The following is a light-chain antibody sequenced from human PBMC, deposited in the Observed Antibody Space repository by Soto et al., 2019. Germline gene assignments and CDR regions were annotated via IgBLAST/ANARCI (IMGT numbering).Light chain of an antibody. J-gene: IGKJ1*01. V-gene: IGKV3-15*01. CDR2: GAS. CDR3: QQYNNWPPRT. Sequence: ETVVTQSPATLSVSPGETATPSSGAGKSVKPTLAWYQQKPGQAPRLLIYGASNRATGIPARFSGSGSGTEFTLTISSLQSEDFAVYYCQQYNNWPPRTFGQGTKVEIK. CDR1: KSVKPT.